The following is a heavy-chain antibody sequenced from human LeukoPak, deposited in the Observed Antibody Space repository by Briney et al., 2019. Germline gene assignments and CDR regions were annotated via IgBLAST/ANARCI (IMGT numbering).Heavy chain of an antibody. D-gene: IGHD5-18*01. CDR2: VSDIGST. V-gene: IGHV4-59*08. Sequence: LTXXVSGGSISGYXWSXIRQPPXXXXXXXGXVSDIGSTNYNPSLKSRVTISLDASKNQFSLRLSSVTAADTAVYYCARVDFYSGSGHGFDFWGQGTLVTVSS. CDR3: ARVDFYSGSGHGFDF. CDR1: GGSISGYX. J-gene: IGHJ4*02.